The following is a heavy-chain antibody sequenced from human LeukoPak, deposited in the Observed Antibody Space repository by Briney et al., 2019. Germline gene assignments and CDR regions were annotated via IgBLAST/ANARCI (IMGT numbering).Heavy chain of an antibody. CDR3: ARDLQFRTTRRGLFDP. V-gene: IGHV1-69*01. Sequence: AGTVSCKGSGGTFIIYAISRVREAQGQGGGWMGGIITIFGTANYAQKVQGRVTITADQSTSPPYIELSSLRSADTAVYYCARDLQFRTTRRGLFDPWVQGTLLTVSS. CDR1: GGTFIIYA. J-gene: IGHJ5*02. CDR2: IITIFGTA. D-gene: IGHD1-1*01.